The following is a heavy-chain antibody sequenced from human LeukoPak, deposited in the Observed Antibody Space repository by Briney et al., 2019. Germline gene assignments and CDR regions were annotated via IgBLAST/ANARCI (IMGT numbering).Heavy chain of an antibody. CDR3: ARGPLPADYFDY. J-gene: IGHJ4*02. CDR2: INPNSGGT. V-gene: IGHV1-2*02. CDR1: GYTFSVHY. D-gene: IGHD1-14*01. Sequence: ASVKVSCKASGYTFSVHYIHWVRQAPGQGLEWMGWINPNSGGTNYAQKFQGRVTMTRDTSISTAYMELTRLRSDDTAVYYCARGPLPADYFDYWGQGTLVTVSS.